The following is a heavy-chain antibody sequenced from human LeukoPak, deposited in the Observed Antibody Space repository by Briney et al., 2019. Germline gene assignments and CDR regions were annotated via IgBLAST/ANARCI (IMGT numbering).Heavy chain of an antibody. D-gene: IGHD2-2*01. J-gene: IGHJ4*02. CDR1: GGSISSGTNY. CDR3: ARNAPEGLDY. Sequence: PSQTLSLTCTVSGGSISSGTNYWTWIRQPAGRGLEWIGRIYNRGGTDYNPSLKSRITISLDTSKNQFSLKLNSMTAADTAVYNCARNAPEGLDYWGQGTLVTVSS. CDR2: IYNRGGT. V-gene: IGHV4-61*02.